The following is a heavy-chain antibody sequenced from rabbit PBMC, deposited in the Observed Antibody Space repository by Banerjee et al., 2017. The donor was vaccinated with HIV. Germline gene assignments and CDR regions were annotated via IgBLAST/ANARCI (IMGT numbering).Heavy chain of an antibody. CDR3: ASDPDSGVGDVFDL. CDR2: IYGGGSDSA. CDR1: GFDFSSSYW. D-gene: IGHD1-1*01. Sequence: QEQLEESGGDLVKPEGSLTLTCTASGFDFSSSYWICWVRQAPGKGLEWIACIYGGGSDSAFYASWAKGRFTISKASSTTVTLQMTSLTAADTATYFCASDPDSGVGDVFDLWGPGTLVTVS. V-gene: IGHV1S45*01. J-gene: IGHJ4*01.